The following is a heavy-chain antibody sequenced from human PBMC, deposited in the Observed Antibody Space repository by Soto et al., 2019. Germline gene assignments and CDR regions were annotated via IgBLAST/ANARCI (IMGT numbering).Heavy chain of an antibody. CDR2: MNPNSGNT. CDR1: GYTFTSYD. V-gene: IGHV1-8*01. D-gene: IGHD6-13*01. CDR3: ARDGRAAAGNIFGSSGLRHNWFDP. J-gene: IGHJ5*02. Sequence: QVQLVQSGAEVKKPGASVKVSCKASGYTFTSYDINWVRQATGQGLEWMGWMNPNSGNTGYAQKFQGRVTMTRNTSISTAYMELSSLRSEDTAVYYCARDGRAAAGNIFGSSGLRHNWFDPWGQGTLVTVSS.